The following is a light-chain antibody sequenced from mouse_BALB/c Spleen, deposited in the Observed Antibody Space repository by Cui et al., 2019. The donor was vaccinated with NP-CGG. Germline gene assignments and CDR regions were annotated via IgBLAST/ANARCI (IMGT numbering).Light chain of an antibody. V-gene: IGLV1*01. J-gene: IGLJ1*01. CDR3: ALWYSNHWV. CDR2: GTN. CDR1: TGAVTTINY. Sequence: QSVVTHESALTTSPGETVTLTCRSSTGAVTTINYANWVQEKPDHLFTGLIGGTNNRAPGVPARFSGSLIGDKAALTITGAQTEDEAMYFCALWYSNHWVFGGGTKLTVL.